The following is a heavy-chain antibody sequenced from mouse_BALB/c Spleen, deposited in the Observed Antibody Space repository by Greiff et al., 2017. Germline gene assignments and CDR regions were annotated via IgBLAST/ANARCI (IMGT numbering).Heavy chain of an antibody. CDR1: GYTFTSYT. CDR2: INPSSGYT. V-gene: IGHV1-4*02. J-gene: IGHJ2*01. CDR3: ARDRGSEGYFDY. Sequence: QVQLKQSAAELARPGASVKMSCKASGYTFTSYTMHWVKQRPGQGLEWIGYINPSSGYTEYNQKFKDKTTLTADKSSSTAYMQLSSLTSEDSAVYYCARDRGSEGYFDYWGQGTTLTVSS. D-gene: IGHD1-1*01.